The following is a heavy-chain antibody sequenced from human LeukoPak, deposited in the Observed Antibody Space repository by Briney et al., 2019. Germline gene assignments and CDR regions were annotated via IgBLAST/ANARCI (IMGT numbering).Heavy chain of an antibody. D-gene: IGHD3-10*01. CDR3: ARARELFYFDY. V-gene: IGHV4-39*01. J-gene: IGHJ4*02. Sequence: SETLSLTCTVSGGSLSISRYYWGWIRQPPGKGLEWIGSIYYSGSTYYNPSLKSRVTISVDTSKNQCSLKLSSVTAADTAVYYCARARELFYFDYWGQGTLVTISS. CDR2: IYYSGST. CDR1: GGSLSISRYY.